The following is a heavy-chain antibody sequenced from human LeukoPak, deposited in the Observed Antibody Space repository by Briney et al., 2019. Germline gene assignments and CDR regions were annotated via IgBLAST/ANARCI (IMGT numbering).Heavy chain of an antibody. CDR3: ARDWVAGVPFDAFDI. J-gene: IGHJ3*02. D-gene: IGHD3-10*01. Sequence: GGSLRLSCAASGFTLSSYWMSWVRQAPGKGLEWVANIKEDGSEKYYVDSVKGRFTISRDDAQNSVYLHMNSLTAEDTALYYCARDWVAGVPFDAFDIWGQGTMVSVSS. V-gene: IGHV3-7*03. CDR1: GFTLSSYW. CDR2: IKEDGSEK.